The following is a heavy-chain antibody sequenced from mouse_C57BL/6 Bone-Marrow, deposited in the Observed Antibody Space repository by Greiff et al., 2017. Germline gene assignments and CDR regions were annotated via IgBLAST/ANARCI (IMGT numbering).Heavy chain of an antibody. V-gene: IGHV1-19*01. CDR1: GYTFTDYY. D-gene: IGHD2-4*01. Sequence: EVKLMESGPVLVKPGASVKMSCKASGYTFTDYYMNWVKQSHGKSLEWIGVINPYNGGTSYNQKFKGKATLTVDKSSSTAYMELNSLTSEDSAVYYCARSSTMITPYYFDYWGQGTTLTVSS. CDR2: INPYNGGT. CDR3: ARSSTMITPYYFDY. J-gene: IGHJ2*01.